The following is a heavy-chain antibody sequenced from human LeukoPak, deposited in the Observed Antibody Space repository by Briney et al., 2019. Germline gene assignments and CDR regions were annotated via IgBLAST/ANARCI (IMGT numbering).Heavy chain of an antibody. J-gene: IGHJ4*02. V-gene: IGHV1-46*01. CDR2: INPSGGST. D-gene: IGHD3-10*01. CDR3: ARAGIFDY. Sequence: GASVKVSCKASGYTFTIYYIHCVRQAPGQGLQWMGIINPSGGSTSYAQKFQGRVTMTRDTSTSAVYRERSSLLSEDTAGYYCARAGIFDYWGQGTLVTVSS. CDR1: GYTFTIYY.